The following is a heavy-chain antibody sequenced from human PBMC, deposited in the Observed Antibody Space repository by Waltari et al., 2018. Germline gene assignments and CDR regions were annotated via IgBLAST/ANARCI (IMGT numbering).Heavy chain of an antibody. J-gene: IGHJ4*02. CDR3: ARALDY. Sequence: DVHLVESGGGLVQPGGSLRLSCAASGFTFRNYWMDWARQAPGKGLEWVANINQDGTEKYYVDSVKGRFTTSRDNAKNSLYLQMNSLRAEDTAVYYCARALDYWGQGALVTVSS. V-gene: IGHV3-7*01. CDR1: GFTFRNYW. CDR2: INQDGTEK.